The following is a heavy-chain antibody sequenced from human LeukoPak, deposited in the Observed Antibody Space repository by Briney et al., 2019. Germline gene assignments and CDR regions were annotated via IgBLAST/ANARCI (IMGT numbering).Heavy chain of an antibody. V-gene: IGHV3-30*04. Sequence: GGSLRLSCAASGFTFSSYGMHWVRQAPGKGLEWVAVISYDGSNKYYADSVKGRFTISRDNSKNTLYLQMNSLRAEDTAVYYCARDPRQYSSDLQPLFYYWGQRTLVTVSS. J-gene: IGHJ4*02. CDR3: ARDPRQYSSDLQPLFYY. CDR2: ISYDGSNK. CDR1: GFTFSSYG. D-gene: IGHD6-19*01.